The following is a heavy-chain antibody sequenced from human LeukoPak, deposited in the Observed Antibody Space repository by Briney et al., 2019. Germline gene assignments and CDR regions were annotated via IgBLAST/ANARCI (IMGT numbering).Heavy chain of an antibody. CDR3: ATGYNWNSVGFGY. D-gene: IGHD1-7*01. V-gene: IGHV1-8*01. Sequence: GASVKVSCKASGHTFTSYDINWVRQATGQGLEWMGWMSPNSGYTGYAQKFQGRVTMTRNTSISTAYMELSSLRSEDTAVYYCATGYNWNSVGFGYWGLGTLVTVSS. CDR2: MSPNSGYT. J-gene: IGHJ4*02. CDR1: GHTFTSYD.